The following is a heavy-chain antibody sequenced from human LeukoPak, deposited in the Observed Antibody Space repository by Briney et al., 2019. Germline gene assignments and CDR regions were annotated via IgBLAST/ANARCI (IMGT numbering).Heavy chain of an antibody. CDR1: GFTFSTYD. Sequence: GGSLRLSCAASGFTFSTYDMHWVRQVTGKGLEWVSAIGTAGDTYYTDSVKGRFTISRDNAKNSLYLQMTSLSAGDTAVYYCVRERLGAKKRVVNYDFDLWGRGNLVTVSS. CDR3: VRERLGAKKRVVNYDFDL. CDR2: IGTAGDT. V-gene: IGHV3-13*01. D-gene: IGHD3-16*01. J-gene: IGHJ2*01.